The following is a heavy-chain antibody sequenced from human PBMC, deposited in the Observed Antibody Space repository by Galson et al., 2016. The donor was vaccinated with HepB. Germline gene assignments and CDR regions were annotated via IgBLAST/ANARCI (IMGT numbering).Heavy chain of an antibody. CDR1: GFTLTHYG. Sequence: SLRLSCATSGFTLTHYGMLWVRQAPGKGLEWVAAIWYDGSYKYYADSVEGRFTISRDISANTVYLQMNSLRGEDTAVYYCAREIPHMVHGGLDYWGQGTLVTVSS. CDR3: AREIPHMVHGGLDY. V-gene: IGHV3-33*01. J-gene: IGHJ4*02. CDR2: IWYDGSYK. D-gene: IGHD2-2*02.